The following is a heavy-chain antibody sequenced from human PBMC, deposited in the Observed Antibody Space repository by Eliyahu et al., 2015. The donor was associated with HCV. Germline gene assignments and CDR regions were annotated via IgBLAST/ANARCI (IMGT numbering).Heavy chain of an antibody. V-gene: IGHV1-2*02. D-gene: IGHD4-17*01. Sequence: QVQLVQSGAEVKKPGASVKVSCKSSGYTFTGYYMHWVRQAPGQGLEWMGWINPNSGGTNYAQKFQGRVTMTRDTSITTAYMELSRLRSDDTAFYYCARGVTTVTTGVRTIHPWGQGTLVTVSS. J-gene: IGHJ5*02. CDR2: INPNSGGT. CDR1: GYTFTGYY. CDR3: ARGVTTVTTGVRTIHP.